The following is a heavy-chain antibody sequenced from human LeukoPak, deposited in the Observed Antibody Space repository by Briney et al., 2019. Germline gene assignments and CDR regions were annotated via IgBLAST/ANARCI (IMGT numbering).Heavy chain of an antibody. Sequence: GGSLRLSCAASGFTVSSNYMSWVRQAPGKGLEWVSVIYSGGSTYYADSVKGRFTISRHNSKNTLYLQMNSLRAEDTAVYYCARAETGSYFDYWGQGTLVTVSP. CDR1: GFTVSSNY. CDR2: IYSGGST. V-gene: IGHV3-53*04. J-gene: IGHJ4*02. D-gene: IGHD1-1*01. CDR3: ARAETGSYFDY.